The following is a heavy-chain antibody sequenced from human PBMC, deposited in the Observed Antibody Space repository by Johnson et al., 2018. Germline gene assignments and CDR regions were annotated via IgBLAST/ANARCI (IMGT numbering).Heavy chain of an antibody. CDR2: ISSSSSTI. J-gene: IGHJ6*02. CDR1: GFTFSRYS. CDR3: ARDGPDYDFWSGSGYGMDV. Sequence: VQLVQSGGGLVQPGGSXRLSCAASGFTFSRYSMNWVRQAPGKGLEWVSYISSSSSTIYYADSVKGRFTISRDNAKNSLYLQMNSLRDEDTAVYYCARDGPDYDFWSGSGYGMDVWGQGTTVTVSS. V-gene: IGHV3-48*02. D-gene: IGHD3-3*01.